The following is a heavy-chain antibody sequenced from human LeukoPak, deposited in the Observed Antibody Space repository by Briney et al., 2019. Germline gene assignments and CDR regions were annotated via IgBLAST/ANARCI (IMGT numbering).Heavy chain of an antibody. V-gene: IGHV4-39*07. CDR2: VYYSGST. J-gene: IGHJ4*02. CDR3: ARTDDDYGEIDY. Sequence: SETLSLTCTVSGGSISSSNYYWAWIRQPPGKGLEWIGSVYYSGSTYYNPSLKGRVTISVDTSKNQFSLKLSSVTAADTAVYYCARTDDDYGEIDYWGQGTLVTVSS. D-gene: IGHD4-17*01. CDR1: GGSISSSNYY.